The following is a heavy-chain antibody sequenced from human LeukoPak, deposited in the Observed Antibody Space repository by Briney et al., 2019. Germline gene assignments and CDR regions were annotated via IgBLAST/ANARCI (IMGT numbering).Heavy chain of an antibody. J-gene: IGHJ6*03. CDR1: GFTFNNYW. D-gene: IGHD5-24*01. V-gene: IGHV3-23*01. CDR2: ISGSGGST. CDR3: ARHGMATTSYYYYYYYMDV. Sequence: GGSLRLSCAASGFTFNNYWMHWVRQAPGKGLEWVSAISGSGGSTYYADSVKGRFTMSRDNSKNTLYLQMNSLRAEDTALYYCARHGMATTSYYYYYYYMDVWGKGTTVTVSS.